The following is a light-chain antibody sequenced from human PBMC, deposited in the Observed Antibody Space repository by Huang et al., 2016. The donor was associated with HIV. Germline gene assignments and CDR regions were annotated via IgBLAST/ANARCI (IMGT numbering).Light chain of an antibody. CDR3: QQSYSSPYT. J-gene: IGKJ2*01. CDR1: QSISSY. CDR2: ATS. V-gene: IGKV1-39*01. Sequence: DIQMTQSPSSLSASVRDRVTITCRASQSISSYLNWYQQKPGKAPKRLIYATSSLQSGVPSRFSGSGSGTDFTLTISSLQPEDFATYYCQQSYSSPYTFGQGTKLEIK.